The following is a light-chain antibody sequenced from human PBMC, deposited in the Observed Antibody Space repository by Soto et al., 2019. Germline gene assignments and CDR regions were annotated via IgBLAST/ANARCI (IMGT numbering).Light chain of an antibody. CDR3: SSYKASSTPL. CDR2: EVS. V-gene: IGLV2-14*03. J-gene: IGLJ1*01. CDR1: SSDVGGYNY. Sequence: QSVLTQPASVSGSPGQSITISCTGTSSDVGGYNYVSWSQQHPGKAPKLLISEVSNRPSGVSNRFSGSKSGNTASLTISGFQADDESCYYCSSYKASSTPLFGTGPNVTVL.